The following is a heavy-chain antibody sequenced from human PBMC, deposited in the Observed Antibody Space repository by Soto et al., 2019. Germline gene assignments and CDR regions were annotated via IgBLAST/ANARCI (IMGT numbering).Heavy chain of an antibody. D-gene: IGHD5-12*01. CDR1: GFSFSDYG. CDR3: AKTRRGYDMFFYGLDV. Sequence: QVHLVESGGGVVQPGRSLRLACAVSGFSFSDYGMHWVRQAPGKGLEWVAVISNDGSKKYYGKSGQGRFTISRDDSQSTVYVQMDSLKPEDTAVYYCAKTRRGYDMFFYGLDVWGQGTTVIVSS. V-gene: IGHV3-30*18. J-gene: IGHJ6*02. CDR2: ISNDGSKK.